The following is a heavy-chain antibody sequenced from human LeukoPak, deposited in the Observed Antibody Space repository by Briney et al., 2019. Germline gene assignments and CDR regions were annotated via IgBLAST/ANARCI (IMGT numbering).Heavy chain of an antibody. CDR3: ASLDYGDYRFGY. Sequence: SETLSLTCTVSGGSISSGDYYWSWIRQPPGKGLEWIGYIYYSGSTYYNSSLKSRVTISVDTSKNQFSLKLSSVTAADTAVYYCASLDYGDYRFGYWGQGTLVTVSS. CDR1: GGSISSGDYY. CDR2: IYYSGST. V-gene: IGHV4-30-4*01. D-gene: IGHD4-17*01. J-gene: IGHJ4*02.